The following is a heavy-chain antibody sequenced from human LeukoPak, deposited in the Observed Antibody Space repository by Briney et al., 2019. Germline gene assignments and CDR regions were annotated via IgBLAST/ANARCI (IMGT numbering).Heavy chain of an antibody. J-gene: IGHJ4*02. CDR3: ARAESSWYYFDY. Sequence: GGSLRLSCAASGFTVGSNYMSWVRQAPGKGLEWVSVIYSGGSTYYADSVKGRFTISRDNSKNTLYLQMNSLRAEDTAVYYCARAESSWYYFDYWGQGTLVTVSS. CDR2: IYSGGST. V-gene: IGHV3-53*01. D-gene: IGHD6-13*01. CDR1: GFTVGSNY.